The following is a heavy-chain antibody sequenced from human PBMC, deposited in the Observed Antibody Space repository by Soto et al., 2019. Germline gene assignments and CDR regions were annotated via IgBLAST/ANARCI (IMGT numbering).Heavy chain of an antibody. CDR2: IISIFGTA. V-gene: IGHV1-69*12. J-gene: IGHJ6*02. CDR1: GGTFSSYA. D-gene: IGHD2-2*01. CDR3: ARHVPAAGYYYGMDV. Sequence: QVQLVQSGAEVKKPGSSVKVSCKASGGTFSSYAISWVRQAPGQGLEWRGGIISIFGTANYAQKFQGRVTSTADESTSTAYMELRSLRSEDTAVYYCARHVPAAGYYYGMDVWGPGNTVTVSS.